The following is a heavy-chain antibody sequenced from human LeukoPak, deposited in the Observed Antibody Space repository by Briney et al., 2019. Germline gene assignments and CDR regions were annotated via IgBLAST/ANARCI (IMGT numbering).Heavy chain of an antibody. D-gene: IGHD3-22*01. J-gene: IGHJ4*02. Sequence: GGSLRLSCAASGFTVSSNYMCWVRKPPGKGLDWDSVIYIGGSTYYADSATRRFTISIYNSKTTLYLQMTSLRAEDTAVYYCARALPDYYYDSSGYYQYYFDYWGQGTLVTVSS. CDR3: ARALPDYYYDSSGYYQYYFDY. CDR2: IYIGGST. V-gene: IGHV3-53*01. CDR1: GFTVSSNY.